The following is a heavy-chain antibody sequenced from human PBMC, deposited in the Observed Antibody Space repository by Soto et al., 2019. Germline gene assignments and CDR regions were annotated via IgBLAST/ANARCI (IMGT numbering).Heavy chain of an antibody. CDR2: IYHSGST. Sequence: NPSETLSLTCAVSGYSISNGYQWGWIRQPPGKGLEWIGNIYHSGSTYYNPSLKSRATISVDTSKNQFSLRLTSVTAADTAVYYCASRGGSGDFDYWGQGTLVTVSS. D-gene: IGHD3-3*01. J-gene: IGHJ4*02. V-gene: IGHV4-38-2*01. CDR1: GYSISNGYQ. CDR3: ASRGGSGDFDY.